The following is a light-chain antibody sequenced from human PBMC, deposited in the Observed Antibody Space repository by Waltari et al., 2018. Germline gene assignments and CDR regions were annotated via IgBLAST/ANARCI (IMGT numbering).Light chain of an antibody. V-gene: IGLV1-44*01. CDR1: TSNIAVNT. Sequence: QSVLTQPPSASGTPGQRVTISCSGSTSNIAVNTVNWYQHLPGSAPKLLIYTNDQRPSGVPDRFSAAKSGTSASLAISGLQSDDEGHYYCATWDDRLNGWVFGGGTKLTVL. J-gene: IGLJ3*02. CDR3: ATWDDRLNGWV. CDR2: TND.